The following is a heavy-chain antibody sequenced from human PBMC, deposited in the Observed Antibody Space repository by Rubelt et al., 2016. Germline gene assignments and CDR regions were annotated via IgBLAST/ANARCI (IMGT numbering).Heavy chain of an antibody. Sequence: RQAPGQGLEWMGGIIPIFGTANYAQKFQGRVTITADESTSTAYMELSSLRSEDTAVYYCARDQLGIRRYYFDYWGQGTLVTVSS. CDR2: IIPIFGTA. D-gene: IGHD7-27*01. V-gene: IGHV1-69*01. CDR3: ARDQLGIRRYYFDY. J-gene: IGHJ4*02.